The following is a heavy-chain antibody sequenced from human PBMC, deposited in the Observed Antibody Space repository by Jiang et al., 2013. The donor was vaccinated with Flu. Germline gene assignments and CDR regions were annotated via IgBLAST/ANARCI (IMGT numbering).Heavy chain of an antibody. Sequence: CKASGYTFTSYYMHWVRQAPGQGLEWMGIINPSGGSTSYAQKFQGRVTMTRDTSTSTVYMELSSLRSEDTAVYYCAREPTGAAAGTPFDYWGQGTLVTVSS. CDR2: INPSGGST. D-gene: IGHD6-13*01. CDR3: AREPTGAAAGTPFDY. V-gene: IGHV1-46*01. J-gene: IGHJ4*02. CDR1: GYTFTSYY.